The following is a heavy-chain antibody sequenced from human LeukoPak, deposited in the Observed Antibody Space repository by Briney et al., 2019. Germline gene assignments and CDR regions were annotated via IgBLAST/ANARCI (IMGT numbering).Heavy chain of an antibody. D-gene: IGHD3-10*01. CDR3: ARDGEGPNYGSGSSYFDY. V-gene: IGHV3-53*01. CDR2: IYSGGST. Sequence: GGSLRLSCTVSGFTFSTYSMTWVRQAPGKGLEWVSVIYSGGSTYYADSVKGRFTISRDNSKNTLYLQMNSLRAEDTAVYYCARDGEGPNYGSGSSYFDYWGQGTLVTVSS. CDR1: GFTFSTYS. J-gene: IGHJ4*02.